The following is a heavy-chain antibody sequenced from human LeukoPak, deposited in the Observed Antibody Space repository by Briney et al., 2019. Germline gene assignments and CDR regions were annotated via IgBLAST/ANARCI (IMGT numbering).Heavy chain of an antibody. CDR1: GFTFSSHD. Sequence: GGSLTLSCAASGFTFSSHDMHWVRQAAGKGLEWVSGFIPAGDRYYAESVKGRFTISRENAKSSLYLQMNSLGVGDTAVYYCVRGGVWGLSSNWLEAWGQGILVTVSS. D-gene: IGHD7-27*01. J-gene: IGHJ5*02. V-gene: IGHV3-13*04. CDR2: FIPAGDR. CDR3: VRGGVWGLSSNWLEA.